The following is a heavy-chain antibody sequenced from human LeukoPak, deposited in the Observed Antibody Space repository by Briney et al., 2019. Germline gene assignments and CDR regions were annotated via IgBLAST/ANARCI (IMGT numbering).Heavy chain of an antibody. CDR3: TSSYDSSGYQRYFGY. CDR1: GFTFSGSA. Sequence: GGSLRLSCAASGFTFSGSAMHWVRQASGKGLEWVGRIRSKANSYATAYAASVKGRFTISRDDSKNTAYLQMNSLKTEDTAVYYCTSSYDSSGYQRYFGYWGQGTLVTVSS. V-gene: IGHV3-73*01. CDR2: IRSKANSYAT. J-gene: IGHJ4*02. D-gene: IGHD3-22*01.